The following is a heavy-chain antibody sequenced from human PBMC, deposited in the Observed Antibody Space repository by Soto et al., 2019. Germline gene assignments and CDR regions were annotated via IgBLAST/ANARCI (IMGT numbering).Heavy chain of an antibody. Sequence: SGPTLVKPTQTLTLTCTFSGFSLSTSGVGVGWIRQPPGKALEWLALIYWDDDKRYSPSLKSRLTITKDTSKNQVVLTMTNMDPVDTATYYCAHRPGNRIPSLEYNWFDPWGQGTLVTVSS. J-gene: IGHJ5*02. V-gene: IGHV2-5*02. CDR3: AHRPGNRIPSLEYNWFDP. CDR2: IYWDDDK. D-gene: IGHD1-1*01. CDR1: GFSLSTSGVG.